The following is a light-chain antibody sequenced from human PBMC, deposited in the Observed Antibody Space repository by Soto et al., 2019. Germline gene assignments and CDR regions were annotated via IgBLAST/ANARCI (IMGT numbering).Light chain of an antibody. CDR3: HQYDDWPRT. CDR1: QTVGIS. Sequence: EVVLTQSPATLSVSPGDRVALSCRASQTVGISLAWYQHRPGQAPRLLVHGSSTRATGIPSRFSGSGSETQFTLIISSLQSEDVGVYYCHQYDDWPRTFGRGTTVEIK. CDR2: GSS. V-gene: IGKV3-15*01. J-gene: IGKJ4*02.